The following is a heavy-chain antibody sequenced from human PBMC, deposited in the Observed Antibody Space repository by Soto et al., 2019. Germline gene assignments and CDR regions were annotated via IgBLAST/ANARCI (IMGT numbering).Heavy chain of an antibody. CDR1: GGSLSSSSYY. Sequence: QLHLQESGPGLVKPSETLSLTCIVSGGSLSSSSYYWAWIRQPPGKGLEWIGTIHYNGTTYYNPSLKSRVASALDTSKNEISLKVSSVTATDTAVYYWGRHDWTYFLLAINFWGQGTLATVSS. J-gene: IGHJ4*02. CDR2: IHYNGTT. D-gene: IGHD3-9*01. V-gene: IGHV4-39*01. CDR3: GRHDWTYFLLAINF.